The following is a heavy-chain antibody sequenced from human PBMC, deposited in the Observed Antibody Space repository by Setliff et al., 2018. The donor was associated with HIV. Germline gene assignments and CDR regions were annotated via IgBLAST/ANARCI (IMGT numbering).Heavy chain of an antibody. V-gene: IGHV3-23*01. CDR3: AKVAPLPGTMDV. Sequence: GGSLRLSCTASGFTFGDYAMSWVRQAPGKGLEWVSAISGNGGSSYYADSVKGRFTISRDNSKNTLYLQMNSPRAEDTALYYCAKVAPLPGTMDVWGQGTTVTVSS. CDR1: GFTFGDYA. D-gene: IGHD1-1*01. CDR2: ISGNGGSS. J-gene: IGHJ6*02.